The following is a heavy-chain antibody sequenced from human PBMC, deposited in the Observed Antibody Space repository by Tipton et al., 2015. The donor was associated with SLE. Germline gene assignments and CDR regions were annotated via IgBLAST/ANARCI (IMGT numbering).Heavy chain of an antibody. D-gene: IGHD3-10*01. J-gene: IGHJ4*02. CDR2: LYDSENT. V-gene: IGHV4-61*01. CDR1: GGSVSSDPYY. Sequence: TLSLTCSVSGGSVSSDPYYWSWIRQPPGKGLEWIGYLYDSENTNYNPSLKSRVTISSDTPKNQFSLKLSSVTAADTAVYYCARETPVYYYGSGSLHWGQGTLVTVSS. CDR3: ARETPVYYYGSGSLH.